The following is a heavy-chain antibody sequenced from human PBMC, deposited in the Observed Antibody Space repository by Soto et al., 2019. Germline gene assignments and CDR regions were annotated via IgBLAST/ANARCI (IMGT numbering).Heavy chain of an antibody. CDR2: INPSGGST. CDR3: ARDHFLGIQLWLLDY. V-gene: IGHV1-46*01. CDR1: GYAFTSYY. Sequence: ASVKVSCKASGYAFTSYYMHWVRQAPGQGLEWMGIINPSGGSTSYAQKFQGRVTMTRDTSTSTVYMELSSLRSEDTAVYYCARDHFLGIQLWLLDYWSQGTLVTVSS. J-gene: IGHJ4*02. D-gene: IGHD5-18*01.